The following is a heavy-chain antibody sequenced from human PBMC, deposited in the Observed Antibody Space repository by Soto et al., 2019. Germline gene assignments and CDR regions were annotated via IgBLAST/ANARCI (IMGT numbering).Heavy chain of an antibody. CDR2: VRGNGDPP. CDR3: VKSRGGNNFDFFD. V-gene: IGHV3-64D*06. CDR1: GFTFSSYA. D-gene: IGHD5-12*01. Sequence: PVGSLRLSCSASGFTFSSYAMHWVCQAPGKGLEYVSGVRGNGDPPFYADSVKGRFTISRDNSKNTLYLQMSGLSADDTAVYYCVKSRGGNNFDFFDWGQGALVTVSS. J-gene: IGHJ4*02.